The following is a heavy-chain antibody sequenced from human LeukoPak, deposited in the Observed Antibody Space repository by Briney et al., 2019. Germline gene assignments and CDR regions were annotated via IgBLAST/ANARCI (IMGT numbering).Heavy chain of an antibody. CDR2: IYHGGST. V-gene: IGHV4-38-2*02. CDR3: ARDRRNSAYYYDSGGYYVEY. Sequence: SETLSLTCAVSGYSISSGFHWGWIRQPPGKGLEWIGSIYHGGSTYYNPSLKSRVTISVDTSKNQFSLKLSSVTVADTAIYYCARDRRNSAYYYDSGGYYVEYWGQGTLVTASS. D-gene: IGHD3-22*01. CDR1: GYSISSGFH. J-gene: IGHJ4*02.